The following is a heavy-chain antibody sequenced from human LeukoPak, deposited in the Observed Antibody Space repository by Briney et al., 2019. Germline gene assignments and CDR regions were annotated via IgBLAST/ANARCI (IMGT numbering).Heavy chain of an antibody. CDR3: TSATSNYSSSWYYYHGMDV. V-gene: IGHV3-73*01. CDR2: IRSEPNSYAT. CDR1: GFTFSGSS. D-gene: IGHD6-13*01. J-gene: IGHJ6*02. Sequence: GGSLKLSCAASGFTFSGSSMHWVRQASGKGLEWVGRIRSEPNSYATAYAASENGRFTISRDDSKNTAYLQMNSLKTEDTAVYYCTSATSNYSSSWYYYHGMDVWGQGTTVTVSS.